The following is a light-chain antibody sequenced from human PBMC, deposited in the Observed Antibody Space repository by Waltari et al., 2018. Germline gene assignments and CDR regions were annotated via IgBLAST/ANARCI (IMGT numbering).Light chain of an antibody. V-gene: IGLV2-14*01. CDR3: CSYASSSSTPFV. J-gene: IGLJ1*01. CDR1: SSDVGRYNY. CDR2: EVS. Sequence: QSALTQPASVSGSPGQSITISCTGTSSDVGRYNYVSWYQQHPGKALKLMIYEVSDWPSGISDRFSGSKSANTASLTISGLQAEDEADYFCCSYASSSSTPFVFGSGTKVTVL.